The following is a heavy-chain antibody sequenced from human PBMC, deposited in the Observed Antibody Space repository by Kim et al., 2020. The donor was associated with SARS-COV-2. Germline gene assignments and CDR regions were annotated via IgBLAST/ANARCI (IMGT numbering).Heavy chain of an antibody. D-gene: IGHD2-2*01. J-gene: IGHJ6*02. CDR2: IIPIFGTA. CDR1: GGTFSSYA. Sequence: SVKVSCKASGGTFSSYAISWVRQAPGQGLEWMGGIIPIFGTANYAQKFQGRVTITADESTSTAYMELSSLRSEDTAVYYCARDEGLRYCSSTSCRSGGYYYYGMDVWGQGTTVTVSS. CDR3: ARDEGLRYCSSTSCRSGGYYYYGMDV. V-gene: IGHV1-69*13.